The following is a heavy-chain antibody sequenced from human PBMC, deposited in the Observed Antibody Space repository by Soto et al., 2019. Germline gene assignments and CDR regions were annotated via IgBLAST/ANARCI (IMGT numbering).Heavy chain of an antibody. CDR3: GRVVEGATRHTDLDS. J-gene: IGHJ5*01. CDR1: GGSVNTAPYH. D-gene: IGHD2-21*01. CDR2: VYYSGGA. V-gene: IGHV4-39*01. Sequence: PSETLSLTCTVSGGSVNTAPYHWSWIRQPPGKGLEFIGTVYYSGGAHYNSSLKSRVTISVDTANNQVSLRMRSLTAADTAVYYCGRVVEGATRHTDLDSWGQGTLVTVSS.